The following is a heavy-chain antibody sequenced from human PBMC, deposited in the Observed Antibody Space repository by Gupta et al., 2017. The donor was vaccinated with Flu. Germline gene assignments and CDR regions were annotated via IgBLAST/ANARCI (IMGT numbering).Heavy chain of an antibody. J-gene: IGHJ5*02. V-gene: IGHV4-4*07. D-gene: IGHD1-26*01. CDR1: IGSFY. CDR2: IYNNETT. CDR3: GTGEMRRGWLDP. Sequence: IGSFYGAWSRQPAGKGRGWIGGIYNNETTNNIPSRRSRVTMSEDTAKKQFSLKLTAVNAAETAVYYGGTGEMRRGWLDPWGQGTLVTVS.